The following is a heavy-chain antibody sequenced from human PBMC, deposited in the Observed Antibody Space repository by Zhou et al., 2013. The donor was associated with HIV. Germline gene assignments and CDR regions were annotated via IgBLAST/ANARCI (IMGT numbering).Heavy chain of an antibody. CDR3: ARGKGVAAHYYYYMDV. Sequence: QVQLVQSGAEVKKPGSSVKVSCKASGGTFSSYAISWVRQAPGQGLEWMGRIIPILGIANYAQKFQGRVTITADKSTSTAYMELSSLRSEDTAVYYCARGKGVAAHYYYYMDVWGKGTTVTVSS. CDR2: IIPILGIA. CDR1: GGTFSSYA. D-gene: IGHD2-15*01. J-gene: IGHJ6*03. V-gene: IGHV1-69*04.